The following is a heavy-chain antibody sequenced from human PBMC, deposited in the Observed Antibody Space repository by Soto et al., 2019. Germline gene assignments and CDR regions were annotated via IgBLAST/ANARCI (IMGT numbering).Heavy chain of an antibody. J-gene: IGHJ6*02. D-gene: IGHD2-15*01. Sequence: QVQLVQSGAEVKKPGSSVKVSCKASGGTFSSYAISWVRQAPGQGLEWMGGIIPIFGTANYAQKFQGRVTITADESTSTAYMELSSLRSEDTAVYYCAGYCSGGSCYSWYYYYYGMDVWDQGTTVTVSS. CDR2: IIPIFGTA. CDR3: AGYCSGGSCYSWYYYYYGMDV. V-gene: IGHV1-69*01. CDR1: GGTFSSYA.